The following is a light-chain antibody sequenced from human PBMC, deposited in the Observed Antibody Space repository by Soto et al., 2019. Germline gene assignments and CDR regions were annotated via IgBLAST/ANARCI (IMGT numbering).Light chain of an antibody. CDR2: EVN. CDR3: SSHSGSNLVV. Sequence: QSVLTQAPSASGSPGQSVTISCTGTSSDVGGYNYVSWYQQHPGKAPKLMIYEVNKRPSGVPDRFSGSKSGNTASLAVSGLQAEDEADYYCSSHSGSNLVVFGGGTKLTVL. V-gene: IGLV2-8*01. J-gene: IGLJ2*01. CDR1: SSDVGGYNY.